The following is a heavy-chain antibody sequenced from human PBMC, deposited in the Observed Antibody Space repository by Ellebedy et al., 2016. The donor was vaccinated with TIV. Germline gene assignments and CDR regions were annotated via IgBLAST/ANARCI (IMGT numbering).Heavy chain of an antibody. CDR1: GDSVTSSHR. Sequence: MPSETLSLTCSVSGDSVTSSHRWNWLRQSPGKGLEWIGEIYHTGNTDYNSSLKSRVTISLDKSKNQIFLALTSVSAADTAVYYCARDREYFFGSGRDALGYWGPGTLVTVSS. CDR2: IYHTGNT. J-gene: IGHJ4*02. V-gene: IGHV4/OR15-8*01. D-gene: IGHD3-10*01. CDR3: ARDREYFFGSGRDALGY.